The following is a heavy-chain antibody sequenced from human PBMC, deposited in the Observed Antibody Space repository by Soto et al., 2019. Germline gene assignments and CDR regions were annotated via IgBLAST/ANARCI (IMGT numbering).Heavy chain of an antibody. V-gene: IGHV4-30-4*01. D-gene: IGHD6-13*01. J-gene: IGHJ6*02. CDR1: GGSISSGDYY. Sequence: SETLSLTCTVSGGSISSGDYYWSWIRQPPGKGLEWIGYIYYSGSTYYNPSLKSRVTISVGTSKNQFSLKLSSVTAADTAVYYCAREYSRFNYYYYGMDVWGQGTTVTVSS. CDR3: AREYSRFNYYYYGMDV. CDR2: IYYSGST.